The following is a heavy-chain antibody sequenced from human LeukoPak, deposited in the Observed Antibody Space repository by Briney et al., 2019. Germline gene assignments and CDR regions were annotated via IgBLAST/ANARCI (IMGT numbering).Heavy chain of an antibody. Sequence: PGGSLRLSCVASGFAFNNHWVHWVRQVPGKGLVWISRINTDGTNRKYADFVQGRFTVSRDNAKNTLYLQMHSLRVEDTAMYYCARGLRDRYGMDVWGQGTTVTVSS. V-gene: IGHV3-74*03. CDR2: INTDGTNR. J-gene: IGHJ6*02. CDR3: ARGLRDRYGMDV. CDR1: GFAFNNHW.